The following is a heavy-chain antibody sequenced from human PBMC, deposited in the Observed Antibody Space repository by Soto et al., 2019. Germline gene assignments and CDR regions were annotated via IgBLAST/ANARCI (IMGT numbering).Heavy chain of an antibody. CDR1: GFNFDDHV. Sequence: GGSLRLSCVASGFNFDDHVMHWVRQVPGKGLEWVGHINWDGYSIGYGGSVRGRFSISRDNAKNTLYLQMNSLRPEDTALYFCARSWSGSTSGRVDVWGQGTTVTVSS. CDR2: INWDGYSI. J-gene: IGHJ6*02. D-gene: IGHD3-3*01. CDR3: ARSWSGSTSGRVDV. V-gene: IGHV3-9*01.